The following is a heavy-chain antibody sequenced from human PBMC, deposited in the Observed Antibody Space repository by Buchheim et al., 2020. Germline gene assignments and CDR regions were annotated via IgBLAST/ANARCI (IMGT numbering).Heavy chain of an antibody. CDR2: IYSGGST. CDR3: ARDNPPRYSSGWYQGGMDV. V-gene: IGHV3-66*02. D-gene: IGHD6-13*01. CDR1: GFTVSSNY. J-gene: IGHJ6*02. Sequence: EVQLVESGGGLVQPGGSLRLSCAASGFTVSSNYMSWVRQAPGKGLEWVSVIYSGGSTYYVDSVKGRFTISRDNSKNTLYLQMNSLRAEDTAVYYCARDNPPRYSSGWYQGGMDVWGQETT.